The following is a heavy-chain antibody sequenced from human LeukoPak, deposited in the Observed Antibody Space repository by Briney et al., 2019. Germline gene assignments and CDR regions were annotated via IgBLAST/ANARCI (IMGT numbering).Heavy chain of an antibody. J-gene: IGHJ5*02. CDR2: ISYDGSNK. CDR1: GFTFSSYG. D-gene: IGHD1-26*01. CDR3: AKSREDWFDP. Sequence: GGSLRLSCVASGFTFSSYGMHWVRQAPGKGLEWVAVISYDGSNKYYADSVKGRFTISRDNSKNTLYLQMNSLRAEDTAVYYCAKSREDWFDPWGQGTLVTVSS. V-gene: IGHV3-30*18.